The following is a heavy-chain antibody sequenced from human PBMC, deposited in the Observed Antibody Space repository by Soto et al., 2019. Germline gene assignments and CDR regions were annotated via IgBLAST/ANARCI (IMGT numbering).Heavy chain of an antibody. CDR3: VKGHSHSYYYFDY. CDR2: TRGSGGDI. D-gene: IGHD1-26*01. Sequence: EVQLLESGGGLVQPGGSLRLSCAASGFTFSFCAMNWVRQAPGKGLERVSSTRGSGGDIYYADSVRGRFTISRDNSKNTLYLQMNSLRVEDTAVYYCVKGHSHSYYYFDYWGQGTLVTVSS. V-gene: IGHV3-23*01. J-gene: IGHJ4*02. CDR1: GFTFSFCA.